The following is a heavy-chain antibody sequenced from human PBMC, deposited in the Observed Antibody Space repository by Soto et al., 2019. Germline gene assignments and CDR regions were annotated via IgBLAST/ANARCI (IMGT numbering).Heavy chain of an antibody. CDR2: VYNSGST. J-gene: IGHJ4*02. CDR1: GFSVSSTY. V-gene: IGHV4-59*02. D-gene: IGHD6-19*01. Sequence: SETLSLTCIVSGFSVSSTYWGWVRQSPGKGLEWIGYVYNSGSTIYSPSLKSRITISMDPSKNQFSLRLRSVTAADTAVYYCGRIPYSSASFDYWGQGNLVTVSS. CDR3: GRIPYSSASFDY.